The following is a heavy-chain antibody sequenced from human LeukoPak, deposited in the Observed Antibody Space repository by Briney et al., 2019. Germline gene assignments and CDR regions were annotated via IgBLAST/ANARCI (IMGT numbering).Heavy chain of an antibody. V-gene: IGHV1-69*13. CDR2: IIPIFGTA. J-gene: IGHJ4*02. D-gene: IGHD5-12*01. CDR1: GYTFTSYA. CDR3: AREHSGDSYYFDY. Sequence: GASVKVSCKASGYTFTSYAMHWERQAPGQGLEWMGGIIPIFGTANYAQKFQGRVTITADESTSTAYMELSSLRSEDTAVYYCAREHSGDSYYFDYWGQGTLVTVSS.